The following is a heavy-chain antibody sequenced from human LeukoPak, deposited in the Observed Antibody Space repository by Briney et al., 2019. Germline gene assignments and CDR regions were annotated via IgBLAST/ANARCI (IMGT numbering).Heavy chain of an antibody. CDR2: ISGYNGYT. CDR1: GYTFTSYG. Sequence: ASVKVSCKASGYTFTSYGISWVRQAPGQGLEWMGWISGYNGYTHYAHNLQGRVTMTTDTSTSTAYMELRSLRSDDTAVYYCARDEARYSSGYYPNWFDPWGQGTLVAVSS. D-gene: IGHD3-22*01. J-gene: IGHJ5*02. CDR3: ARDEARYSSGYYPNWFDP. V-gene: IGHV1-18*01.